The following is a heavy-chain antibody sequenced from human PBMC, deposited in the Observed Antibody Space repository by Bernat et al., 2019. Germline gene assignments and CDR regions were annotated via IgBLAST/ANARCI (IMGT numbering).Heavy chain of an antibody. J-gene: IGHJ4*02. Sequence: QVQLVQSGAEVKKPGASVKISCKASGYTFTTYAIHWVRQAPGQRLEWMGWINTDYGYTQYSQNFQGRVTITRDTSASTADVELRSLRSGDTAVYYCARGVRNGDQIDYWGQGTLVTVSS. CDR3: ARGVRNGDQIDY. V-gene: IGHV1-3*04. CDR1: GYTFTTYA. D-gene: IGHD4-17*01. CDR2: INTDYGYT.